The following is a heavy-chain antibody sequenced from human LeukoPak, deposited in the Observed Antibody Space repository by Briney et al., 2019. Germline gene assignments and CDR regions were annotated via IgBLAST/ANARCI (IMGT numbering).Heavy chain of an antibody. D-gene: IGHD3-22*01. CDR3: ARNTAGYYHDSSGYPNWFDP. J-gene: IGHJ5*02. V-gene: IGHV4-59*08. CDR1: GGSISTYY. CDR2: IYHSGST. Sequence: SETLSLTCTVSGGSISTYYWGWIRQPPGKGLEWIASIYHSGSTYYNPSLKSRVTISVDTSKNQFSLKLRSVTAADTAVYYCARNTAGYYHDSSGYPNWFDPWGQGTLVTVSS.